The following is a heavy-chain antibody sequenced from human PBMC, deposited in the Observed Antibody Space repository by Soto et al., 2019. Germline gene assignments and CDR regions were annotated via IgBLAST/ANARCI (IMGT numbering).Heavy chain of an antibody. CDR1: GFTFADYA. CDR3: AKDTDYDFWSGYDV. CDR2: ISWNSGSI. Sequence: GGSLRLSCAASGFTFADYAMHWVRQAPGKGLEWVSGISWNSGSIGYADSVKGRFTISRDNAKNSLYLQMNSLRAEDTALYYCAKDTDYDFWSGYDVWGKGTTVTVSS. D-gene: IGHD3-3*01. J-gene: IGHJ6*04. V-gene: IGHV3-9*01.